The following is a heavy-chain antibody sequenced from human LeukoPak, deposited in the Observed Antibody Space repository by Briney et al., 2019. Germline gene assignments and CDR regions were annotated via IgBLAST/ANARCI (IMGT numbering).Heavy chain of an antibody. J-gene: IGHJ4*02. D-gene: IGHD1-26*01. CDR2: INHSGST. V-gene: IGHV4-34*01. Sequence: SETLSLTCAVYGGSFSGYYWSWIRQPPGKGLEWIGEINHSGSTNYNPSLKSRVTISVDTSKNRFSLKLSSVTAADTAVYYCARRGATTYGPIDYWGQGTLVTVSS. CDR1: GGSFSGYY. CDR3: ARRGATTYGPIDY.